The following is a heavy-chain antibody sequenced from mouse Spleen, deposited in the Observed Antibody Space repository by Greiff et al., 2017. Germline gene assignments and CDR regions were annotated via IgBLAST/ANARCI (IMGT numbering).Heavy chain of an antibody. J-gene: IGHJ2*01. CDR1: GYTFTSYW. D-gene: IGHD1-2*01. V-gene: IGHV1-69*02. CDR3: ARSGWLYYFDY. CDR2: IDPSDSET. Sequence: QVQLQQPGAELVKPGAPVKLSCKASGYTFTSYWMNWVKQRPGRGLEWIGRIDPSDSETHYNQKFKDKATLTVDKSSSTAYIQLSSLTSEDSAVYYCARSGWLYYFDYWGQGTTLTVSS.